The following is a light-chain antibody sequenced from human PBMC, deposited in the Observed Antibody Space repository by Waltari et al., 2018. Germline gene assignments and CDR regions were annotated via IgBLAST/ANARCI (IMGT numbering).Light chain of an antibody. V-gene: IGKV1-12*01. CDR1: QGIGTW. J-gene: IGKJ1*01. CDR3: QQGNSFPPT. Sequence: DIQMTQSPSSVSASVGDRVTITCRASQGIGTWLAWYQQKPGKAPKVLIYGASTLLTGVPSRFCGSGSATEFTLTITGLQPEDFATYFCQQGNSFPPTFGQGTRVEV. CDR2: GAS.